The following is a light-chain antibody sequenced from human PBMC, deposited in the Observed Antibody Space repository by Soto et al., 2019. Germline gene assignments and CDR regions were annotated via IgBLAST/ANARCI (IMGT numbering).Light chain of an antibody. CDR2: EGN. Sequence: QSVLTQPASVSGSPGQSITISCTGSVSDVGSFGPVSWFQQHPGQVPKLIIYEGNRRPSGVSSRFSGSKSGNTASLTISGLQAEDEADYYCCSYVGARTYVFGAGTKVTAL. CDR1: VSDVGSFGP. CDR3: CSYVGARTYV. V-gene: IGLV2-23*01. J-gene: IGLJ1*01.